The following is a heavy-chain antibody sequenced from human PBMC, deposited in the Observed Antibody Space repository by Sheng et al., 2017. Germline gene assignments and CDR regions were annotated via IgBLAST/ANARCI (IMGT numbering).Heavy chain of an antibody. Sequence: QVQLVQSGAEVKKPGSSVKVSCKASGGTFSSYAISWVRQAPGQGLEWMGGIIPIFGTANYAQKFQGRVTITADESTSTAYMELSSLRSEDTAVYYCARALRITMIVVMRDWYFDLWGRGTLVTVSS. J-gene: IGHJ2*01. CDR2: IIPIFGTA. D-gene: IGHD3-22*01. CDR1: GGTFSSYA. V-gene: IGHV1-69*01. CDR3: ARALRITMIVVMRDWYFDL.